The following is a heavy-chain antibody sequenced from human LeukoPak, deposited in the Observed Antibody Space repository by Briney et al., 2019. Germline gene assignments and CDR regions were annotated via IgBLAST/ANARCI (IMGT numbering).Heavy chain of an antibody. CDR1: GFTFSTTS. V-gene: IGHV3-21*01. CDR3: ARVPLYYDSSGYYPGAEDY. D-gene: IGHD3-22*01. Sequence: GGSLRLSCAASGFTFSTTSINWVRQAPGKGLEWVSSISSSSSYIYYADSVKGRFTISRDNAKNSLYLQMNSLRAEDTAVYYCARVPLYYDSSGYYPGAEDYWGQGTLVTVSS. CDR2: ISSSSSYI. J-gene: IGHJ4*02.